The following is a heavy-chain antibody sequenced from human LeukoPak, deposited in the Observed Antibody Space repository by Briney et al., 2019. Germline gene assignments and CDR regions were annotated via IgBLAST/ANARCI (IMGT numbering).Heavy chain of an antibody. CDR1: GGSISSYY. J-gene: IGHJ3*02. CDR2: IYYSGST. Sequence: SETLSLTCTVSGGSISSYYWSWIRQPPGKGLEWIGYIYYSGSTNYNPSLKSRVTISVDTSKNQFSLKLSSVTAADTAMYYCAREGSGGSCYSIAGVCPFDIWGQGTMVTVSS. V-gene: IGHV4-59*01. CDR3: AREGSGGSCYSIAGVCPFDI. D-gene: IGHD2-15*01.